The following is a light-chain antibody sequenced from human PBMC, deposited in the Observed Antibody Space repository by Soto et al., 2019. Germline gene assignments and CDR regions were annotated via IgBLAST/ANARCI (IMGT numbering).Light chain of an antibody. CDR3: QQYDNSPLT. J-gene: IGKJ4*01. CDR2: WAS. CDR1: QSFLYSSNNKNY. Sequence: DIVMTQSPDSLAVSLGERATINCKSSQSFLYSSNNKNYLAWYQQKPGQPPKLLIYWASTRESGVPDRFSGSGSGTDFTLTISRLEPEDFAVYYCQQYDNSPLTFGGGTKVDIK. V-gene: IGKV4-1*01.